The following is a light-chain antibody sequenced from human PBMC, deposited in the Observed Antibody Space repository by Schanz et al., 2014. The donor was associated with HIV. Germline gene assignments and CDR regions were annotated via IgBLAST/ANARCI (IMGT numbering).Light chain of an antibody. CDR2: GAS. CDR1: ESVSSRY. J-gene: IGKJ4*01. Sequence: IVLTQSPGTLSLALGERATLSCRASESVSSRYLAWYQQKPGQAPRLLIYGASSRATGIPDRFSGSGSGTDFSLTISRLGPEDFAVYYCQYYANSVTFGGGTKVEIK. CDR3: QYYANSVT. V-gene: IGKV3-20*01.